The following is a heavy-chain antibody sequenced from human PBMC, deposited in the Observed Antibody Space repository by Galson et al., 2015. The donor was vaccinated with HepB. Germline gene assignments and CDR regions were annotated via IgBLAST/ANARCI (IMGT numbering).Heavy chain of an antibody. CDR2: IYSGGRA. J-gene: IGHJ4*02. V-gene: IGHV3-66*02. CDR1: GFTVSFNY. D-gene: IGHD6-13*01. CDR3: ASTRSSRYPYFDY. Sequence: SLRLSCAASGFTVSFNYMSWVRQAPGKGLEWVSVIYSGGRAYYADSVKGRFTISRDNSKNTRYIQMNSLRAEDTAVYYCASTRSSRYPYFDYWGQGTLVTVSS.